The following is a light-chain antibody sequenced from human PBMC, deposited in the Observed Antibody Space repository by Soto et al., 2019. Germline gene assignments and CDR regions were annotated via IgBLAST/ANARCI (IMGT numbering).Light chain of an antibody. Sequence: VLAQSPATLSLSPGERATLSCRASQSVGTYLAWYQQKPGQAPRLLIYDASNRATGIPARFSGSGSGTDFTLTITTLEPEDFAVYFCQQYNNWPRWAFGQGTKVDIK. CDR1: QSVGTY. J-gene: IGKJ1*01. V-gene: IGKV3-11*01. CDR3: QQYNNWPRWA. CDR2: DAS.